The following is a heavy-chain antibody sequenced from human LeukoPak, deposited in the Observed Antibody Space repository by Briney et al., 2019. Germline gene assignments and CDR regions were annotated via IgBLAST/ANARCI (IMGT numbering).Heavy chain of an antibody. Sequence: PGGSLRLSCAASGFTFSSYGMHWVRQAPGKGLEWVAFIRYDGSNKYYADSVKGRFTISRDNSKNTLYLQMNSLRAEDTAVYYCAKGGNMVRGYYYYYMDVWGKGTTVTVSS. D-gene: IGHD3-10*01. J-gene: IGHJ6*03. CDR2: IRYDGSNK. V-gene: IGHV3-30*02. CDR3: AKGGNMVRGYYYYYMDV. CDR1: GFTFSSYG.